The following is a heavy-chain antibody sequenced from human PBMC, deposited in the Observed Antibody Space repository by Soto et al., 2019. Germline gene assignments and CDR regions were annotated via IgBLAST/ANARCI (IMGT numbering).Heavy chain of an antibody. Sequence: GESLKISCKGSGYSFTSYWIGWVRQMPGKGLEWMGIIYPGDPDTRYSPSFQGQVTISADKSISTAYLQWSSLKASDTAMYYCARGSGSYSDYYYYGMDVWGQGTTVTVSS. CDR2: IYPGDPDT. D-gene: IGHD1-26*01. CDR1: GYSFTSYW. CDR3: ARGSGSYSDYYYYGMDV. V-gene: IGHV5-51*01. J-gene: IGHJ6*02.